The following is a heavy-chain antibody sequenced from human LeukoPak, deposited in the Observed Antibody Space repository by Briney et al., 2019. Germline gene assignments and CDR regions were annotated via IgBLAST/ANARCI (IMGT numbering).Heavy chain of an antibody. D-gene: IGHD3-16*02. CDR2: IRYDGSNK. J-gene: IGHJ4*02. CDR3: AKEAYYDYVWGSYRWRYFDY. Sequence: GGSLRLSCAASGFTFSSYGMHWVRQAPGKGLEWVAFIRYDGSNKYYADSVKGRFTISRDNSKNTLYLQMNSLRAEDTAVYYCAKEAYYDYVWGSYRWRYFDYWGQGTLVTVSS. V-gene: IGHV3-30*02. CDR1: GFTFSSYG.